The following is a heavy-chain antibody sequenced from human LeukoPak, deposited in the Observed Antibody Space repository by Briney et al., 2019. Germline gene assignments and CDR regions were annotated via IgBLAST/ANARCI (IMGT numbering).Heavy chain of an antibody. D-gene: IGHD3-22*01. CDR2: IYYSGST. CDR3: ARAHSSGYYYYYYMDV. V-gene: IGHV4-59*01. J-gene: IGHJ6*03. CDR1: GDSISGFY. Sequence: SETLSLTCSVSGDSISGFYWSWIRQPPGKGLEWIGYIYYSGSTNYNPSLKSRVTISVDTSKNQFSLKLSSVTAADTAVYYCARAHSSGYYYYYYMDVWGKGTTVTISS.